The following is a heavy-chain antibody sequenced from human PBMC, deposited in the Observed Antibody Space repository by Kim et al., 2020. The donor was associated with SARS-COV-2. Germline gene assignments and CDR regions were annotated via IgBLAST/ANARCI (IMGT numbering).Heavy chain of an antibody. J-gene: IGHJ6*03. D-gene: IGHD6-6*01. Sequence: ASVKVSCKVSGYTLTELSMHWVRQAPGKGLEWMGGFDPEDGETIYAQKFQGRVTMTEDTSTDTAYMELSSLRSEDTAVYYCATVNQQLVRSSYYYYYMDVWGKGTTVTVSS. CDR2: FDPEDGET. CDR3: ATVNQQLVRSSYYYYYMDV. CDR1: GYTLTELS. V-gene: IGHV1-24*01.